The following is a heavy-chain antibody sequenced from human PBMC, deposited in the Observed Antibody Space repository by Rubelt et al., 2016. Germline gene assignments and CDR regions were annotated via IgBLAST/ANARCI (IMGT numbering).Heavy chain of an antibody. CDR3: ARHLDRYYYYYMDV. D-gene: IGHD3-3*02. J-gene: IGHJ6*03. CDR1: GGSINSYY. Sequence: QVQLQESGPGLVKPSETLSLTCTVSGGSINSYYWSWIRRPPGKGLEWIGSIFYSGSTYYNPSLKSRVTISVDTSKNQFSLKLNSVTAADRAVYYCARHLDRYYYYYMDVWGKGTTVTVSS. CDR2: IFYSGST. V-gene: IGHV4-59*05.